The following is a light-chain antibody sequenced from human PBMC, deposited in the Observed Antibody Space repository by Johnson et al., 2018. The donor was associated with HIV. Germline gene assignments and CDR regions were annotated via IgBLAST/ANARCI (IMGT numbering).Light chain of an antibody. CDR3: GTWDSSLSAPRV. CDR1: SSNIGNNY. V-gene: IGLV1-51*02. Sequence: QSVLTQPPSVSAAPGQKVTISCSGSSSNIGNNYVSWYQQLPGTAQKLLIYETNKRPSGIPDRFSGSKSGTSATLGITGLQTGDEADYYCGTWDSSLSAPRVFGTGTKVTVL. J-gene: IGLJ1*01. CDR2: ETN.